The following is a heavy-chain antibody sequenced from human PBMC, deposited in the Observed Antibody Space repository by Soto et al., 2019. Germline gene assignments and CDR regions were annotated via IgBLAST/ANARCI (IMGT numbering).Heavy chain of an antibody. CDR3: ARDQCSSTSCPSYYYYGMDV. V-gene: IGHV1-69*13. CDR2: IIPIFGTA. Sequence: SVKVSCKASGGTFSSYAISWVRQAPGQGLEWMGGIIPIFGTANYAQKFQGRVTITADESTSTAYMELSSLRSEDTAVYYCARDQCSSTSCPSYYYYGMDVWGQGTTVTVSS. D-gene: IGHD2-2*01. CDR1: GGTFSSYA. J-gene: IGHJ6*02.